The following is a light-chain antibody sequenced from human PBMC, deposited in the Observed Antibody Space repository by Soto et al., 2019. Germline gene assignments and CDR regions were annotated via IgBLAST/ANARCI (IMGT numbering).Light chain of an antibody. J-gene: IGKJ5*01. V-gene: IGKV3-11*01. CDR1: QSIGNY. CDR3: QQRSSFVT. Sequence: EIVVTQSPAILSLAPGERATLSCRASQSIGNYLAWYQHKPGQPPRPLIYDASDRATGVPARFSGSVSGTDFTLTISSLESEDFAVYYCQQRSSFVTPGQGTRLEIK. CDR2: DAS.